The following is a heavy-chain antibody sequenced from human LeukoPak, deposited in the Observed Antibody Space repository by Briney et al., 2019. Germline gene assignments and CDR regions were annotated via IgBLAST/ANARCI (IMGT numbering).Heavy chain of an antibody. CDR1: GGTFSSYA. J-gene: IGHJ5*02. V-gene: IGHV1-69*13. CDR3: ATVGSLWFGSHVQFDP. CDR2: IIPIFGTA. Sequence: GASVKVSCKASGGTFSSYAISWVRQAPGQGLEWMGGIIPIFGTANYAQKFQGRVTITADESTSTAYMELSSLRSEDTAVYYCATVGSLWFGSHVQFDPWGQGTLVTVSS. D-gene: IGHD3-10*01.